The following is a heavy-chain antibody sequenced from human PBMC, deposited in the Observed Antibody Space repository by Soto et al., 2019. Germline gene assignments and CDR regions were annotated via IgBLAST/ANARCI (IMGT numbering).Heavy chain of an antibody. Sequence: QVQLVQSGAEVKKPGASVKVSCKAFGYTFTSYGIRWVRQAPGQGLEWMGWISVYNGNTNYAQKIQGRVTMTTDTSTSTAYMELRSLRSDDTAVYSCARDEYSGSHWGHWGQGTLVTVSS. CDR2: ISVYNGNT. CDR3: ARDEYSGSHWGH. CDR1: GYTFTSYG. J-gene: IGHJ4*02. V-gene: IGHV1-18*01. D-gene: IGHD1-26*01.